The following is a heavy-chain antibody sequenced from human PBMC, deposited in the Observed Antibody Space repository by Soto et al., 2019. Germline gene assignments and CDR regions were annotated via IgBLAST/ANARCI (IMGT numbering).Heavy chain of an antibody. J-gene: IGHJ5*02. CDR3: ARAHSNYGQENWFDP. CDR2: IYYSGST. V-gene: IGHV4-30-4*01. Sequence: PSETLSLTCTVSGGSISSGDYYWSWIRQPPGKGLEWIGYIYYSGSTYYNPSLKSRVTISVDTSKNQFSLKLSSVTAADTAVYYCARAHSNYGQENWFDPWGQGTLVTVFS. CDR1: GGSISSGDYY. D-gene: IGHD4-4*01.